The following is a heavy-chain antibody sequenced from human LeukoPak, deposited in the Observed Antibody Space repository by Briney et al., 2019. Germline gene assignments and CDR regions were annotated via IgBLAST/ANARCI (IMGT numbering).Heavy chain of an antibody. V-gene: IGHV2-5*02. CDR1: GFSLSTSGVG. D-gene: IGHD4-17*01. J-gene: IGHJ5*02. CDR3: AHSFDYADYWGWFDP. CDR2: IYWDDDK. Sequence: SGPTLVKPTQTLTLTCTFSGFSLSTSGVGVGWIRQPPGKALEWLALIYWDDDKRYSPSLKSRLTITKDTSKNQVVLTMTNMDPVDTVTYYCAHSFDYADYWGWFDPWGQGTLVTVSS.